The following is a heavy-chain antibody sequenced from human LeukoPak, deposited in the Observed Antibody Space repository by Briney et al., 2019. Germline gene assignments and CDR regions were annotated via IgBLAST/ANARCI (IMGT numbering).Heavy chain of an antibody. CDR3: AKEIFSGLLYIDY. V-gene: IGHV3-74*01. J-gene: IGHJ4*02. Sequence: GGSLRLSCAASGFTFSSYWIHWVRQAPGKGLVWVSRINSDGSSTSYADSVKGRFTISRDNSKNTVYLQMNSLRPEDMAVYYCAKEIFSGLLYIDYWGQGTLVTVSS. D-gene: IGHD5-12*01. CDR1: GFTFSSYW. CDR2: INSDGSST.